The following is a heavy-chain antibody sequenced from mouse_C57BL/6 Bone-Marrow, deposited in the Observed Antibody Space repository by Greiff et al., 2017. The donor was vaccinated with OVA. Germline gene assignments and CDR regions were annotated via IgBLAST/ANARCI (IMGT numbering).Heavy chain of an antibody. CDR3: ARSEYYGSSYPVDY. J-gene: IGHJ2*01. D-gene: IGHD1-1*01. V-gene: IGHV1-75*01. Sequence: VQLQESGPELVKPGASVKISCKASGYTFTDYYINWVKQRPGQGLEWIGWIFPGSGSTYYNEKFKGKATLTVDKSSSTAYMLLSSLTSEDSAVYFCARSEYYGSSYPVDYWGQGTTLTVSS. CDR2: IFPGSGST. CDR1: GYTFTDYY.